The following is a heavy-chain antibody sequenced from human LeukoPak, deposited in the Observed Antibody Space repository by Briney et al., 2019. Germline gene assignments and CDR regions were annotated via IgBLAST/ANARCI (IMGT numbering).Heavy chain of an antibody. CDR2: ISSSSSYI. Sequence: PGGSLRLSCAASGFPFSSYSMNWVRQAPGKGLEWVSSISSSSSYIYYADSVKGRFTISRDNAKNSLYLQMNSLRVEDTAVYYCARGGGDILTGYYIYFDYWGQGILVTVSS. V-gene: IGHV3-21*01. CDR1: GFPFSSYS. J-gene: IGHJ4*02. D-gene: IGHD3-9*01. CDR3: ARGGGDILTGYYIYFDY.